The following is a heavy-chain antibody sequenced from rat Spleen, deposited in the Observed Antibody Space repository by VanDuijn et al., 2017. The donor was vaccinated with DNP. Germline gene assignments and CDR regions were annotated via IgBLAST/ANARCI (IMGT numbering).Heavy chain of an antibody. Sequence: EVQLVESGGGLVQPGSSLKLSCAASGFTLTDYYMAWVRQAPTKGLEWVAYISYDGASTYNGDSVRGRFTISRDNAKSTLYLQMNSLRSEDMATYYCARPARGWFAYWGQGVMVTVSS. CDR1: GFTLTDYY. J-gene: IGHJ2*01. V-gene: IGHV5-22*01. CDR2: ISYDGAST. CDR3: ARPARGWFAY.